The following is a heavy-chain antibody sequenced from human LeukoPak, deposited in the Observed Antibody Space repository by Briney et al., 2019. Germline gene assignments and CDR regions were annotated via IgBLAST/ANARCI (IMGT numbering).Heavy chain of an antibody. CDR2: IFYSGTT. V-gene: IGHV4-59*01. CDR1: GVALTNNY. Sequence: SETLSLTCTVSGVALTNNYWSWIRQPPGKAPEWIGYIFYSGTTILNPSPQSRVTMSVDTSKDQFSLNMTSVTAADMAVYYCARRFCSNAGCYDSDAFDVWGQGTMVTVSS. D-gene: IGHD2-2*01. CDR3: ARRFCSNAGCYDSDAFDV. J-gene: IGHJ3*01.